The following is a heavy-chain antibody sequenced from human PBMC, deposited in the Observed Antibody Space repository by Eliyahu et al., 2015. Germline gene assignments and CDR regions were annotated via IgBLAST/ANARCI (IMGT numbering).Heavy chain of an antibody. D-gene: IGHD2-15*01. V-gene: IGHV1-46*01. J-gene: IGHJ4*02. Sequence: QVQLVPSGAEVKKPGASVKVSCKSSGHTFTPYYMHWIRQAPGQGLEWMGIINPNGGGTSYAQKFKGRVTMTRETSTSTVYMELSSLRSEDTAVYYCATSGGGLLPIDYWGQGTLVTVSS. CDR2: INPNGGGT. CDR3: ATSGGGLLPIDY. CDR1: GHTFTPYY.